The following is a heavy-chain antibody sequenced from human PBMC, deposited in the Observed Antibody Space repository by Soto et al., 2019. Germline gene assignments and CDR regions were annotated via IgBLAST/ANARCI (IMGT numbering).Heavy chain of an antibody. V-gene: IGHV1-3*01. D-gene: IGHD3-9*01. Sequence: ASVKVSCKASGYTFTSYAMHWVRQAPGQRLEWMGWINAGNGNTKYSQKFQGRVTITRDTPASTAYMELSSLRSEDTAVYYCARDGRFLLRYFDWPQGYYYGMDVWGQGTTVTVSS. CDR3: ARDGRFLLRYFDWPQGYYYGMDV. CDR2: INAGNGNT. J-gene: IGHJ6*02. CDR1: GYTFTSYA.